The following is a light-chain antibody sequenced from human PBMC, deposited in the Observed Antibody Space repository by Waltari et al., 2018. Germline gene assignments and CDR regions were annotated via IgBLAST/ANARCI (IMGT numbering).Light chain of an antibody. CDR2: DDN. V-gene: IGLV6-57*02. J-gene: IGLJ2*01. CDR1: SGSIDTNY. Sequence: KFMLTQPHSVSESPGKTVTISCTGSSGSIDTNYVQWYPQRPGSAPRTVIYDDNQRPSGVPYRFSGSIDSSPNSASLTISGLKTEDEADYYCQSSDSSTGVVFGGGTKLTVL. CDR3: QSSDSSTGVV.